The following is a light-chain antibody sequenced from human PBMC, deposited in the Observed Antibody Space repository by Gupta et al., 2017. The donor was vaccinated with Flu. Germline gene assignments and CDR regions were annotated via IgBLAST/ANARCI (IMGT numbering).Light chain of an antibody. J-gene: IGLJ2*01. CDR1: SSDVGGYNY. CDR3: SSYTSSSTFVV. Sequence: ITISCTGTSSDVGGYNYVSWYQQHPGKAPKLMIYEVSNRPSGVSNRFSGSKSGNTASLTITGLQAEDEADYYCSSYTSSSTFVVFGGGTKLTVL. V-gene: IGLV2-14*01. CDR2: EVS.